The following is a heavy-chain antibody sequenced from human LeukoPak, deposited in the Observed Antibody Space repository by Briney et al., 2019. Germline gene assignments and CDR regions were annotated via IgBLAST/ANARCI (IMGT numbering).Heavy chain of an antibody. V-gene: IGHV1-2*02. J-gene: IGHJ6*02. Sequence: ASVKVSCKASGYTFTGYYIHWVRQTPGQGLEWMGWINPNSGGTNYAQKFQGRVTMTRETSISTAYMELSRLKSDDTAVYYCARGPTVVTYYYYYGMDVWGQGTTVTVSS. CDR3: ARGPTVVTYYYYYGMDV. CDR1: GYTFTGYY. CDR2: INPNSGGT. D-gene: IGHD4-23*01.